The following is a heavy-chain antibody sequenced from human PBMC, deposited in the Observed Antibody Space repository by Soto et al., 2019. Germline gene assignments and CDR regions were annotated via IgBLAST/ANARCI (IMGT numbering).Heavy chain of an antibody. D-gene: IGHD3-10*01. J-gene: IGHJ4*02. CDR2: INPILSMS. CDR1: GDTFTFYS. Sequence: QVQLVQSGAEVKRPGSSVKVSCKASGDTFTFYSINWVRQAPGLGLEWMGRINPILSMSNYAQRFQGRVTMTADQSTSTAYMELSSLRSEDTAIYYCASSYGSGYRAFDYWGPRALVPISS. V-gene: IGHV1-69*02. CDR3: ASSYGSGYRAFDY.